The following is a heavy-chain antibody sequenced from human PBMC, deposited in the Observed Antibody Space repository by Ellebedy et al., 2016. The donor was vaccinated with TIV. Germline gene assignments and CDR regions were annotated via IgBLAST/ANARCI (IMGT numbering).Heavy chain of an antibody. CDR1: GFTVNNTY. J-gene: IGHJ1*01. D-gene: IGHD2-15*01. V-gene: IGHV3-53*01. CDR2: IYSAGST. Sequence: GESLKISCAASGFTVNNTYMSWVRQAPGKGLEWVSLIYSAGSTYSADSVRGRFSISRDSSKNTVFLQMNSLRAEDTGVYYCALLEVVAATPEYFQHWGQGTLVTVAS. CDR3: ALLEVVAATPEYFQH.